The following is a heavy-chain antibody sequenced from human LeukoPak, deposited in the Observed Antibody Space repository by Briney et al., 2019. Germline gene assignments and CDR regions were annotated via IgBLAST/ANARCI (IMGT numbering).Heavy chain of an antibody. CDR3: ARDRTAHTRCYED. V-gene: IGHV3-33*01. J-gene: IGHJ4*02. Sequence: PGRSLRLSCAASGFTFSSYGMHWVRQASGKGVEWVAVIWYDGSNKNYADSVKGRFTISRDNSKNTLYLQMNSLRAEDTAVYYCARDRTAHTRCYEDWGQGTLVTVSS. CDR2: IWYDGSNK. CDR1: GFTFSSYG. D-gene: IGHD2-2*01.